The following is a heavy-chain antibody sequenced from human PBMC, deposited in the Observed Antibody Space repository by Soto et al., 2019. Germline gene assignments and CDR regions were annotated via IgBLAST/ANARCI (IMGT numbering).Heavy chain of an antibody. J-gene: IGHJ3*02. CDR2: IYYSGST. V-gene: IGHV4-39*01. Sequence: PSETLSLTCTVSGGSISSSSYYWGWIRQPPGKGLEWIGSIYYSGSTYYNPSLKSRVTISVDTSKNQFSLKLSSVTAADTAVYYCARGRIYVWGSYRYTPFDAFDIWGQGTMVT. D-gene: IGHD3-16*02. CDR1: GGSISSSSYY. CDR3: ARGRIYVWGSYRYTPFDAFDI.